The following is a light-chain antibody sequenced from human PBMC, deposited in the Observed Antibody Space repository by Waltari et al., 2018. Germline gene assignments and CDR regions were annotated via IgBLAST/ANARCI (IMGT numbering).Light chain of an antibody. CDR3: GTWDRSLNSGVV. V-gene: IGLV1-51*01. CDR1: SSNIGSNY. CDR2: DNS. J-gene: IGLJ2*01. Sequence: QSVLTQPPSVSAAPGQTVTISCSGSSSNIGSNYLSCSQQLPGTTPNLLIYDNSERPSGIPDRFSGSKSGTSATLGITGLQTGDEADYYCGTWDRSLNSGVVFGGGTRLTVL.